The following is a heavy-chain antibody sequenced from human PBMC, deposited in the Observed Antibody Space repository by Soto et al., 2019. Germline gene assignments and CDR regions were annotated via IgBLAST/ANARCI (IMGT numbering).Heavy chain of an antibody. CDR3: ARGGFAYGSGSYYPLENY. V-gene: IGHV3-33*05. CDR1: GFTFSSYA. D-gene: IGHD3-10*01. CDR2: ILYDGSNK. J-gene: IGHJ4*02. Sequence: GGSLRLSCEASGFTFSSYAMHWVRQAPGKGLEWVAVILYDGSNKYYADSVKGRFIISRDNSKNTLYLQMNSLRAEDTAFYYCARGGFAYGSGSYYPLENYWGQGTLVTVSS.